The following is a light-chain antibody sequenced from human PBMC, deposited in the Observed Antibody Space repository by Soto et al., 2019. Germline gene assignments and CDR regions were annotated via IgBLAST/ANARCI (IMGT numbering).Light chain of an antibody. CDR2: KAS. V-gene: IGKV1-5*03. J-gene: IGKJ1*01. CDR1: QTISTR. CDR3: QQYNSYPWT. Sequence: IQMTQSPSTLSASVGDRVTFTCRASQTISTRLAWYQQKPGEAPKLLIYKASTLEVGVPSRFSASGSGTEFTLTINTLQPADFATYYCQQYNSYPWTFGQGTKV.